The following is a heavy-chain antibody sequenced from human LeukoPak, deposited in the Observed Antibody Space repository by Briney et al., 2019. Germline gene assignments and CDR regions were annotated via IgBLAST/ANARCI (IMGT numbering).Heavy chain of an antibody. CDR1: GFTLSSYS. Sequence: PGGSLRLSCAASGFTLSSYSMNWVRQAPGKWLEWVSSISSRTSYINYADSVKGRFSISRDNAKNSLFLQMNSLRAEDTAVYYCAREYSSGWGFDYWGQGTLVTVSS. CDR2: ISSRTSYI. CDR3: AREYSSGWGFDY. D-gene: IGHD6-19*01. V-gene: IGHV3-21*01. J-gene: IGHJ4*02.